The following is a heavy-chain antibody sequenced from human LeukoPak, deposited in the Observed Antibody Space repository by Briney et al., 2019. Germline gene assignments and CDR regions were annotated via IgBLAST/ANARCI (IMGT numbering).Heavy chain of an antibody. CDR2: FDPEDGET. CDR1: GYTLTELS. Sequence: GASVKVSCKVSGYTLTELSMHWVRQAPGKGLEWMGGFDPEDGETIYAQKLQGRVTMTTDTSTSTAYMELRSLRSDDTAVYYCARDRILSRFIAVAGKHSSSLGYWGQGTLVTVSS. V-gene: IGHV1-24*01. CDR3: ARDRILSRFIAVAGKHSSSLGY. D-gene: IGHD6-19*01. J-gene: IGHJ4*02.